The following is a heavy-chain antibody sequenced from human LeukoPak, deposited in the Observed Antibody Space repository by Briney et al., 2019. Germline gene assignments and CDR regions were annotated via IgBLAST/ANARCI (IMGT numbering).Heavy chain of an antibody. CDR3: ASAPYCSSTSCYYNWFDP. CDR1: GGSVSSGSYH. J-gene: IGHJ5*02. D-gene: IGHD2-2*01. V-gene: IGHV4-61*01. CDR2: IYYSGST. Sequence: SETLSLTCTVSGGSVSSGSYHWSWIRQPPGKGLEWIGYIYYSGSTNYNPSLKSRVTISVDTSKNQFSLKLSSVTAADTAVYYCASAPYCSSTSCYYNWFDPWGQGTLVTVSS.